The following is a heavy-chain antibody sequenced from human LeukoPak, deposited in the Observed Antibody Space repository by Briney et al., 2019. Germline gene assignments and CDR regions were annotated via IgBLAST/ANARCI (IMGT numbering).Heavy chain of an antibody. J-gene: IGHJ4*02. D-gene: IGHD5-24*01. V-gene: IGHV4-59*01. CDR3: ARKDGDG. CDR2: IYNSGST. CDR1: GVSISSYH. Sequence: SETLSLTRSVSGVSISSYHWTWIRQPPGEGLEWIGHIYNSGSTNYNPSLRGRVTISLDTSKNQVSLKLSSVTAADTAMYYCARKDGDGWGQETLVTVSS.